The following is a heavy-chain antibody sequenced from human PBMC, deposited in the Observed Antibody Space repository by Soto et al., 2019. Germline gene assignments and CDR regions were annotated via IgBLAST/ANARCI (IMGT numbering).Heavy chain of an antibody. D-gene: IGHD3-3*01. V-gene: IGHV1-24*01. Sequence: QVQVVQSGAEVKKPGASVKVSCKVSGNTLTKLSMHWVRQAPGKGLEWMGGFDPEDGETIYAQKFQGRVTMTEDTSTNTAYMALSSLRSEDTAVYYCSTPGVEDYYYGLDVWGQGTTVTVSS. CDR3: STPGVEDYYYGLDV. J-gene: IGHJ6*02. CDR2: FDPEDGET. CDR1: GNTLTKLS.